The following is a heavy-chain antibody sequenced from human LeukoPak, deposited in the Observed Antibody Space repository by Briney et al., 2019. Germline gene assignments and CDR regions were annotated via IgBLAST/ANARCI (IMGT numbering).Heavy chain of an antibody. CDR3: ARDSAYCGGDCPDY. J-gene: IGHJ4*02. D-gene: IGHD2-21*02. V-gene: IGHV1-2*06. CDR1: GYTFTGYY. Sequence: GASVKVSCKASGYTFTGYYMNWVRQAPGQGLEWIGRINPNSGGTNYAQKFQGRVTMTRDTSISTAYMELTSLRSDDTAVYYCARDSAYCGGDCPDYWGQGTLVTVSS. CDR2: INPNSGGT.